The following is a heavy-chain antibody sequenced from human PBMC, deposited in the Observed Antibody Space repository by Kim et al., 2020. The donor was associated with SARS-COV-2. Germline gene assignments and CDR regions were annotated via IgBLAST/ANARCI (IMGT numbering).Heavy chain of an antibody. Sequence: GGSLRLSCAASGFTFDDYAMHWVRQAPGKGLEWVSPISGDGGSTYYADSLKGRFTISRDNSKNSLYLQMNSLRTEDTALYYCAKEYYYVSSGINQFDPWGQGTLVTVSS. CDR1: GFTFDDYA. D-gene: IGHD3-22*01. J-gene: IGHJ5*02. V-gene: IGHV3-43*02. CDR3: AKEYYYVSSGINQFDP. CDR2: ISGDGGST.